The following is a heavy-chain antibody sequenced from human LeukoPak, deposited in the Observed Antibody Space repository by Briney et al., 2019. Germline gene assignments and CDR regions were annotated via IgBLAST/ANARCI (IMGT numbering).Heavy chain of an antibody. D-gene: IGHD5-18*01. CDR3: ASLDTVLGHDY. CDR2: IYYSGSI. Sequence: PSETLSLTCTVSGGSISRGDYYWSWIRQPPGTGLEWIGYIYYSGSISYNPSLKSRITISVDTSKNQFSLRLGSVTAADTAVCYCASLDTVLGHDYWGQGSLVTVSS. CDR1: GGSISRGDYY. V-gene: IGHV4-30-4*01. J-gene: IGHJ4*02.